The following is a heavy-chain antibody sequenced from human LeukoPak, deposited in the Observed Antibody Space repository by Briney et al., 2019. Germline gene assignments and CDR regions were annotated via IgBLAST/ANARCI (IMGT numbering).Heavy chain of an antibody. CDR1: GFTFSSYW. D-gene: IGHD5-18*01. CDR2: INSDGSST. CDR3: ARPGGYSYGYYPDY. Sequence: GGSLRLSCAASGFTFSSYWMHWVRHAPGKGLVWVSRINSDGSSTSYADSVKGRFTISRDNAKNTLYLQMNSLRAEDTAVYYCARPGGYSYGYYPDYWGQGTLVTVSS. J-gene: IGHJ4*02. V-gene: IGHV3-74*01.